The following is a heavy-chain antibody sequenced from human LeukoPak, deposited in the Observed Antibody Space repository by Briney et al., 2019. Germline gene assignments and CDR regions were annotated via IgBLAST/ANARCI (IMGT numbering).Heavy chain of an antibody. D-gene: IGHD3-22*01. Sequence: ASVKVSCKASGYTFTSYAMHWVRQAPGQRLEWMGWINAGNGNTKYSQEFQGRVTITRDTSASTAYMELSSLRSEDMAVYYCARGKIYDSSGRYFDYWGQGTLVTVSS. V-gene: IGHV1-3*03. J-gene: IGHJ4*02. CDR2: INAGNGNT. CDR3: ARGKIYDSSGRYFDY. CDR1: GYTFTSYA.